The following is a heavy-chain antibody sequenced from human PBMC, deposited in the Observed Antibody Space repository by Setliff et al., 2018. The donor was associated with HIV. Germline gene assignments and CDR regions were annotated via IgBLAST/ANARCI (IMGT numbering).Heavy chain of an antibody. CDR1: GYTFTGHY. V-gene: IGHV1-2*06. J-gene: IGHJ4*02. CDR3: AKGQGPVDY. CDR2: INPNSGGT. Sequence: ASVKVSCKASGYTFTGHYMHWVRQAPGQGLEWMGRINPNSGGTNYAQKFQGRVTMTRDASVTTAYMEVNSLTSDDTAVYYCAKGQGPVDYWGQGTLVTVSS.